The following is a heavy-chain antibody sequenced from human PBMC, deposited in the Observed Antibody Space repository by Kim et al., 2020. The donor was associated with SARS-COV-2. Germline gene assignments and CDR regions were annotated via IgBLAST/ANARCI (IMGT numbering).Heavy chain of an antibody. Sequence: ASVKVSCKASGYTFTSYAMHWVRQAPGQRLEWMGWINAGNGNTKYSQKFQGRVTITRDTSASTAYMELSSLRSEDTAVYYCARGVSYYDILTGYYNWFDPWGQGTLVTVSS. CDR2: INAGNGNT. CDR3: ARGVSYYDILTGYYNWFDP. D-gene: IGHD3-9*01. V-gene: IGHV1-3*01. J-gene: IGHJ5*02. CDR1: GYTFTSYA.